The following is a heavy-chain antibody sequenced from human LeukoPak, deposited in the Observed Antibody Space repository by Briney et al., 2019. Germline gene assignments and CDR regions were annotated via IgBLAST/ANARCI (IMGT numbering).Heavy chain of an antibody. J-gene: IGHJ3*02. CDR3: AREGQQPPFDAFDI. D-gene: IGHD6-13*01. Sequence: GASVKVSCKASGYTFTGYDIHWVRQAPGQGLEWMGRINPNSGGTNYAQRFQGRVSMTRDTSISTAYMELSRLRYDDTAVYYCAREGQQPPFDAFDIWGQGTMVTVSS. CDR1: GYTFTGYD. CDR2: INPNSGGT. V-gene: IGHV1-2*02.